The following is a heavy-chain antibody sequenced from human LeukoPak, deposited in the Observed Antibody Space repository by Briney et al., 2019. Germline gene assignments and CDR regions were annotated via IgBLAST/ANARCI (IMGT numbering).Heavy chain of an antibody. J-gene: IGHJ4*02. CDR2: INHSGST. Sequence: SETLSLTCAVYGGSFSGYYWSWIRQPPGKGLEWIGEINHSGSTNYNPSLKSRVTISVDTSKNQFSLKLSSVTAADTAVYYCARGRVDIVATPYCDYWGQGTLATVSS. CDR3: ARGRVDIVATPYCDY. V-gene: IGHV4-34*01. D-gene: IGHD5-12*01. CDR1: GGSFSGYY.